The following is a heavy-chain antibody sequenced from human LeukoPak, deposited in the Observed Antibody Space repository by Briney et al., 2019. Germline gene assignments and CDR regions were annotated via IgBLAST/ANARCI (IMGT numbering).Heavy chain of an antibody. CDR3: AREVDYDSSGYPANGNWFDP. CDR2: IIPIFGTA. CDR1: GGTFSSYA. J-gene: IGHJ5*02. V-gene: IGHV1-69*06. D-gene: IGHD3-22*01. Sequence: ASVKVSCKASGGTFSSYAISWVRQAPGQGLEWMGGIIPIFGTANYAQKFQGRVTITADKSTSTAYMELSSLRSEDTAVYYCAREVDYDSSGYPANGNWFDPWGQGTLVTVSS.